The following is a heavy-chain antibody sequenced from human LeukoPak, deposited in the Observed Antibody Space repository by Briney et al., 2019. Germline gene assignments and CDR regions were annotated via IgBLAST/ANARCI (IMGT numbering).Heavy chain of an antibody. CDR2: INPNSGGT. CDR1: GYTFTGYY. D-gene: IGHD5-18*01. V-gene: IGHV1-2*02. CDR3: ASGYSYGPKDAFDI. Sequence: ASVKVSCKASGYTFTGYYMHWVRQAPGQGPERMGWINPNSGGTNYAQKFQGRVTMTRDTSISTAYMELSRLRSDDTAVYYCASGYSYGPKDAFDIWGQGTMVTVSS. J-gene: IGHJ3*02.